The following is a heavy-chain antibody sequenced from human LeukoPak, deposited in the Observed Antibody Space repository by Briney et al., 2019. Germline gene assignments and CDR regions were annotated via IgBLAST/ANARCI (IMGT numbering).Heavy chain of an antibody. CDR1: GFTFTTYG. J-gene: IGHJ6*03. Sequence: GGSLRLSCSASGFTFTTYGMNWVRQAPGKGLEWVANIKQDGSEKYYVDSVKGRFTISRDNAKNSLYLQMNSLRAEDTAVYYCARDRGYYDSSGYYYYYMDVWGKGTTVTISS. D-gene: IGHD3-22*01. CDR3: ARDRGYYDSSGYYYYYMDV. CDR2: IKQDGSEK. V-gene: IGHV3-7*01.